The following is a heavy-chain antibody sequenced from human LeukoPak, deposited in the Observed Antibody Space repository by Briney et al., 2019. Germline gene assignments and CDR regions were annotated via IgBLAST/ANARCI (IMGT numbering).Heavy chain of an antibody. Sequence: GGSLRLSCAASGFTVSSNYMSWGRQAPGKGLEWVSVIYSGGSTYYADSVKGRFTISRDNSKNTLYLQMNSLRAEDTAVYYCARDSVVVTAQSREYYGMDVWGQGTTVTVSS. D-gene: IGHD2-21*02. J-gene: IGHJ6*02. V-gene: IGHV3-66*01. CDR1: GFTVSSNY. CDR3: ARDSVVVTAQSREYYGMDV. CDR2: IYSGGST.